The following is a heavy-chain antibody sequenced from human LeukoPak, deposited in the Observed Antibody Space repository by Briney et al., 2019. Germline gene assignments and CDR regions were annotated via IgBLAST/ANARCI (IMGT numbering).Heavy chain of an antibody. Sequence: ASVKVSCKVSGYTLSELSMHWVRQVAEKGLEWMGGLGPEDGETIYAQKFQGRVTMTEDTSIDTAYMELSSLRSEDTAVYYCATLGSGSYPDPAFDDWGQGTLVTVSS. V-gene: IGHV1-24*01. D-gene: IGHD1-26*01. CDR2: LGPEDGET. CDR1: GYTLSELS. J-gene: IGHJ4*02. CDR3: ATLGSGSYPDPAFDD.